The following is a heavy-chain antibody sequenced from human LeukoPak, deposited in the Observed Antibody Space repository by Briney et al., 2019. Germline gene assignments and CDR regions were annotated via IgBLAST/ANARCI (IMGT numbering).Heavy chain of an antibody. CDR2: INHSGST. CDR3: ASWYYYDSGGYYSTVEDY. Sequence: SETLSLTCAVYGGSFSGYYWSWIRQPPGKGLEWIGEINHSGSTNYNPSLKSRVTISVDTSKNQFSLKLSSVTAADTAGYYCASWYYYDSGGYYSTVEDYWGEGTLVTVSS. D-gene: IGHD3-22*01. V-gene: IGHV4-34*01. CDR1: GGSFSGYY. J-gene: IGHJ4*02.